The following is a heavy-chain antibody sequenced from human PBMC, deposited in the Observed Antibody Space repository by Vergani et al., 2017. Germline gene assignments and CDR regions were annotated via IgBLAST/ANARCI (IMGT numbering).Heavy chain of an antibody. CDR3: ARDQGRGRMAWYFDV. J-gene: IGHJ2*01. CDR1: DGSISDYY. D-gene: IGHD3-16*01. V-gene: IGHV4-59*01. Sequence: QVQLQESGPGVVKPSETLSLTCSVSDGSISDYYWSWIRQSPGKGLEWIGYIYYVGSTEYNPSLKSRVSISIDTSKSQVSLRLKSVTAADTALYYCARDQGRGRMAWYFDVWGRGTLVTVSS. CDR2: IYYVGST.